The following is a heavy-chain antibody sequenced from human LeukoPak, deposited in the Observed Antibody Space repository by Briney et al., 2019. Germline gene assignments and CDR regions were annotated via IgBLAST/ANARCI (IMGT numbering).Heavy chain of an antibody. CDR1: GYSFTSYW. D-gene: IGHD2-2*01. CDR2: IYPGDSDT. V-gene: IGHV5-51*01. CDR3: ARLGGYCSSTSCPSDY. J-gene: IGHJ4*02. Sequence: GESLKISCKGSGYSFTSYWIGWVRQMPGKGLEWMGIIYPGDSDTRYSPSFQGQVTISADKSISTAYLQWSSQKASDTAMYYCARLGGYCSSTSCPSDYWGQGTLVTVSS.